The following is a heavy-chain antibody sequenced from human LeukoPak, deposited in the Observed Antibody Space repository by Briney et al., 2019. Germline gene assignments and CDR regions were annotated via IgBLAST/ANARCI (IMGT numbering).Heavy chain of an antibody. CDR1: GFIFNTFW. CDR3: ARDLPGIGRGTFDF. Sequence: PGGSLRLSCAASGFIFNTFWMNWVRLTPGKGLEWVAKINQDGSDMYYVDSVKGRFFVSRDNARNLVYLQMNSLRVDDTAVYYCARDLPGIGRGTFDFWGQGTIIIVSS. CDR2: INQDGSDM. D-gene: IGHD3-10*01. V-gene: IGHV3-7*03. J-gene: IGHJ3*01.